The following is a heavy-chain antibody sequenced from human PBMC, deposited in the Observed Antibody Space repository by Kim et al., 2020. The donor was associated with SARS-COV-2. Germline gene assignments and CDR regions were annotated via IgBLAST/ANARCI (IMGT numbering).Heavy chain of an antibody. Sequence: TGNSAQEFQGRLTITADESSTTAFMDLSSLRSEATAVYYCARAPNEGAFDIWGQGTVVTVSS. V-gene: IGHV1-69*01. D-gene: IGHD1-1*01. CDR2: TG. J-gene: IGHJ3*02. CDR3: ARAPNEGAFDI.